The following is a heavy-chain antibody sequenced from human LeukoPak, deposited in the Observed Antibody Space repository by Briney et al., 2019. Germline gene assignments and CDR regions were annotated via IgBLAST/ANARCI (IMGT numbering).Heavy chain of an antibody. CDR3: ATHETSLNDAFDI. V-gene: IGHV1-18*01. J-gene: IGHJ3*02. CDR2: ISAYNGNT. CDR1: GYTFTSYG. Sequence: ASVKVSCKASGYTFTSYGISWVRRAPGQGLEWMGWISAYNGNTNYAQKLQGRVTMTTDTSTSTAYMELRSLRSDDTAVYYCATHETSLNDAFDIWGQGTMVTVSS.